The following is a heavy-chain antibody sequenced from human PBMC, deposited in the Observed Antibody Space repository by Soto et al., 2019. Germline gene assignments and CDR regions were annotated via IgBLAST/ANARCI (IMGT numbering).Heavy chain of an antibody. CDR1: GFTFSSYS. V-gene: IGHV3-21*01. Sequence: GSLRLSCAASGFTFSSYSMNWVRQAPGKGLEWVSSISSSSSYIYYADSVKGRFTISRDNAKNSLYLQMNSLRAEDTAVYYCAREDRPLYDFWSGYSKSNWFDPWGQGTLVTVSS. CDR3: AREDRPLYDFWSGYSKSNWFDP. CDR2: ISSSSSYI. D-gene: IGHD3-3*01. J-gene: IGHJ5*02.